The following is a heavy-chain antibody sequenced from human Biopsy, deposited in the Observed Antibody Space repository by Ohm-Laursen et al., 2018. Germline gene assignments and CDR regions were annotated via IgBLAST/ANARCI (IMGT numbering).Heavy chain of an antibody. J-gene: IGHJ6*02. CDR2: MIPSSGKT. V-gene: IGHV1-8*01. CDR1: GYSFSTYD. CDR3: VAYPSSGFFENNDDFAMDV. Sequence: GASVKVSCKASGYSFSTYDVNWVRQARGQGLEWMGWMIPSSGKTGYAQRLQGRVTITADVTTTTAYMDLSGLRSEDTAVYYCVAYPSSGFFENNDDFAMDVWGQGTTVIVSS. D-gene: IGHD6-19*01.